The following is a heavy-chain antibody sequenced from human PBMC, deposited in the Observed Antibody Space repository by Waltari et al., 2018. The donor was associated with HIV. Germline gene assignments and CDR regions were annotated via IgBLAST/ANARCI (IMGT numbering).Heavy chain of an antibody. CDR2: IYYSGST. CDR3: ARQHYGDYLYRHFDY. J-gene: IGHJ4*02. Sequence: QLQLQESGPGLVKPSETLSLTCTVSGGSISSSSYYWGWIRQPPGKGLEWIGSIYYSGSTYYNPSLKSRVTISVDTSRHQFSLMLSSLTATDTAVYYCARQHYGDYLYRHFDYWGQGALVTVSS. CDR1: GGSISSSSYY. D-gene: IGHD4-17*01. V-gene: IGHV4-39*01.